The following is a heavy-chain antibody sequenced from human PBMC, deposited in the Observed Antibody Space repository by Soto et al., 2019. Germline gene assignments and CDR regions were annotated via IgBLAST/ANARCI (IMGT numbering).Heavy chain of an antibody. V-gene: IGHV4-59*01. CDR2: IYYSGST. CDR3: ARAKKGYCSGGSCYFDY. Sequence: SETLSLTCTVSGGSISSYYWSCIRQPPGKGLEWIGYIYYSGSTNYNPSLKSRVTISVDTSKNQFSLKLSSVTAADTAVYYCARAKKGYCSGGSCYFDYWGQGTLVTVS. CDR1: GGSISSYY. J-gene: IGHJ4*02. D-gene: IGHD2-15*01.